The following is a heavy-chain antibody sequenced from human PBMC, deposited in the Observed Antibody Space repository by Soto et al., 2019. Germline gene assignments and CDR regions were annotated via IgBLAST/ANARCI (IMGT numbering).Heavy chain of an antibody. CDR2: IYYNGNT. D-gene: IGHD7-27*01. CDR3: TRANWYSEY. J-gene: IGHJ4*02. V-gene: IGHV4-59*11. Sequence: SETLSLTCPVAGGSISNHYLSWIRQPPGKGLEWIGYIYYNGNTNYNPPLKSRVTMSVDTSKNQISLKLSSVTAADTAVYYCTRANWYSEYWGQGTLVTVSS. CDR1: GGSISNHY.